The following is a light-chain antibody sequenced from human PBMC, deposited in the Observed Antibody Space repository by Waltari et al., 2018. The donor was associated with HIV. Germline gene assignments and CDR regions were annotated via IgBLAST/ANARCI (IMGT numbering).Light chain of an antibody. V-gene: IGLV3-1*01. Sequence: SYELTQPPSVSVSSGQTASITCSGDNLGDQYAFWYQQKPGQSPVVVIYEDSKRPPGIPERFSGSNSGNTATLTISGTQTIDEADYYCQAWDSYTYVFGTGTKVTVL. J-gene: IGLJ1*01. CDR3: QAWDSYTYV. CDR2: EDS. CDR1: NLGDQY.